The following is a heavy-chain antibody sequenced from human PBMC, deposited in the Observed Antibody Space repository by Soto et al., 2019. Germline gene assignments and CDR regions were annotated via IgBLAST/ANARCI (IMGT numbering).Heavy chain of an antibody. Sequence: GGSLRLSCATSGFTFSSYGMHWVRQATGKGLEWVAVISYDGSNKYYADSVKGRFTISRDNSKNTLYLKMNSLRDKDTAVYFCAKEFSAYDYVWGSYRLTGNFDYWGQGT. CDR1: GFTFSSYG. CDR2: ISYDGSNK. V-gene: IGHV3-30*18. CDR3: AKEFSAYDYVWGSYRLTGNFDY. D-gene: IGHD3-16*02. J-gene: IGHJ4*02.